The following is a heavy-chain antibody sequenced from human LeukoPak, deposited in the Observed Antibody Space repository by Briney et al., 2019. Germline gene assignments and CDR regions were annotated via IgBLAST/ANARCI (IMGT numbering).Heavy chain of an antibody. V-gene: IGHV3-23*01. CDR1: GFTFSSYA. Sequence: GGSLRLSCAASGFTFSSYAMSWVRQAPGKGLEWVSAISGSGGSTYYADSVKGRFTISRGNSKNTLYLQMNSLRAEDTAVYYCAKEPSSGWYRGNLDYWGQGTLVTVSS. CDR2: ISGSGGST. J-gene: IGHJ4*02. D-gene: IGHD6-19*01. CDR3: AKEPSSGWYRGNLDY.